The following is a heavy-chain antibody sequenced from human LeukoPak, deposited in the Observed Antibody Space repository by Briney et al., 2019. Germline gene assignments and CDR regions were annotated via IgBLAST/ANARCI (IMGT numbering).Heavy chain of an antibody. CDR2: ISYDGSNK. CDR1: GFTFSSYG. Sequence: PGGSLRLSCAASGFTFSSYGMHWVRQAPGKGLEWVAVISYDGSNKYYADSVKGRFTISRDNSKNTLYLQMNSLRAEDTAVYYCAKDLSGSYFHWGQATLVTVSS. D-gene: IGHD1-26*01. V-gene: IGHV3-30*18. J-gene: IGHJ4*02. CDR3: AKDLSGSYFH.